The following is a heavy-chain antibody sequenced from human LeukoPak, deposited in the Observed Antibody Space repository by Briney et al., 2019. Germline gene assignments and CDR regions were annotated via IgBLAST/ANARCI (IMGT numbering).Heavy chain of an antibody. CDR1: GFTFSNYA. CDR3: AISGLPRLFDY. CDR2: ISPSGGST. D-gene: IGHD3-10*01. J-gene: IGHJ4*02. Sequence: GGPLRLSCAASGFTFSNYAMSWVRQAPGKGLEWVSAISPSGGSTYYAGSVKGRFTISRDNSKNTLYLETNSLRAEDTAVYYCAISGLPRLFDYWGQGTLVTVSS. V-gene: IGHV3-23*01.